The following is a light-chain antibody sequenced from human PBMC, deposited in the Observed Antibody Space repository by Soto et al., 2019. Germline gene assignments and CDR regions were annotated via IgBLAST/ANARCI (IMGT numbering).Light chain of an antibody. CDR2: GAS. CDR3: QQYNNWPAIT. V-gene: IGKV3D-15*01. J-gene: IGKJ5*01. Sequence: ESVLTKSRPCLSASPGARAPHSCRASQSVGRNLAWYQQKPGQAPRLLIYGASTRATGIPARFSGSGSGTEFTLTISSLQSEDFAVYYCQQYNNWPAITFGQGTRLEIK. CDR1: QSVGRN.